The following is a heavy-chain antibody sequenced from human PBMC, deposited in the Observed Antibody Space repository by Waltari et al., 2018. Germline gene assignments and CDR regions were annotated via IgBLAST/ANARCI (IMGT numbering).Heavy chain of an antibody. Sequence: EVQLLESGGGLVQPGGSLRLSCAASGFTFSRHGMSWVRQDQGKGREWVSSMSNSGSLTSDADSLKARFTSSRDNSMNTLYLQMNSLRVEDTAVYYCAKIAVAGTWYFDLWGRGTLVTVSS. CDR3: AKIAVAGTWYFDL. D-gene: IGHD6-19*01. CDR1: GFTFSRHG. V-gene: IGHV3-23*01. CDR2: MSNSGSLT. J-gene: IGHJ2*01.